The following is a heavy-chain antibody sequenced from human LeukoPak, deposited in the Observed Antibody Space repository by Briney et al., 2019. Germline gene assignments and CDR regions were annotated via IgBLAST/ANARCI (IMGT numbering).Heavy chain of an antibody. CDR3: ARVVGYCSSTSCENDY. CDR1: GFTFSSYS. D-gene: IGHD2-2*01. CDR2: ISSSTSYT. Sequence: GGSLRLSCAASGFTFSSYSVNWVRQAPGKGLEWVSSISSSTSYTYYADSVEGRFTISRDNAKNSVYLQMNSLRAEDTAVYYCARVVGYCSSTSCENDYWGQGTLVTVSS. V-gene: IGHV3-21*01. J-gene: IGHJ4*02.